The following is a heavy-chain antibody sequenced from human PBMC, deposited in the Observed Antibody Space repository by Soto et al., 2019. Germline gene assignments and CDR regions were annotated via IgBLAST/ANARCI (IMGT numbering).Heavy chain of an antibody. CDR3: ATDEDGDSFHS. V-gene: IGHV4-59*01. CDR1: RGSINNFY. CDR2: IDHSGST. J-gene: IGHJ4*02. D-gene: IGHD4-17*01. Sequence: SETLSLICTVSRGSINNFYWSCIRLFLGKRLEWLAYIDHSGSTNYNPSLRGRITISIDTSKNQFALKLTSVTAADTGIYYCATDEDGDSFHSWSQGTLVTSP.